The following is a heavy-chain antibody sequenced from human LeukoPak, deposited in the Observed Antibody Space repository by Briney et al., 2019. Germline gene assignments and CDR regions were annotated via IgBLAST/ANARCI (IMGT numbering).Heavy chain of an antibody. V-gene: IGHV4-34*01. CDR3: ARTGGSGSYPLDY. Sequence: SETLSLTCAVYGGSFSGYYWSWIRQPPGKGPEWIGEINHSGSTNYNPSLKSRVTISVDTSKNQFSLKLSSVTAADTAVYYCARTGGSGSYPLDYWGQGTLVTVSS. J-gene: IGHJ4*02. CDR1: GGSFSGYY. CDR2: INHSGST. D-gene: IGHD3-10*01.